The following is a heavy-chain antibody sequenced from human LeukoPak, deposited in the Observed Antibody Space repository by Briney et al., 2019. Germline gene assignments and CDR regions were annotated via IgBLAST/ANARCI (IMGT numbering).Heavy chain of an antibody. V-gene: IGHV4-34*01. CDR3: ARDDYGDGVGY. CDR1: GGSISSYY. Sequence: SETLSLTCTVSGGSISSYYWSWIRQPPGKGLEWIGEINHSGSTNYNPSLKSRVTISVDTSKNQFSLKLSSVTAADTAVYYCARDDYGDGVGYWGQGTLVTVSS. J-gene: IGHJ4*02. CDR2: INHSGST. D-gene: IGHD4-17*01.